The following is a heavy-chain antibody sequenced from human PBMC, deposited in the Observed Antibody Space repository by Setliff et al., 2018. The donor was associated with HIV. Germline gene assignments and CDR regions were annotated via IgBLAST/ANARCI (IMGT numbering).Heavy chain of an antibody. CDR2: ISSGSSYI. D-gene: IGHD3-22*01. Sequence: PGGSLRLSCAASGFTFSSYSMNWVRQAPGKGLEWVSSISSGSSYIYYAESVKGRFTISRDNAKNSLYLQMNSLRAEDTAVYHCARAGVYYDSSGYCIDYWGQGTLVTVSS. CDR3: ARAGVYYDSSGYCIDY. CDR1: GFTFSSYS. J-gene: IGHJ4*02. V-gene: IGHV3-21*01.